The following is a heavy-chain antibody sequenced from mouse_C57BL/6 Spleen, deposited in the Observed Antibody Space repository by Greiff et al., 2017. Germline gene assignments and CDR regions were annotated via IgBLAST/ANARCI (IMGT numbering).Heavy chain of an antibody. CDR1: GYTFTNYW. CDR2: IYPGGGYT. V-gene: IGHV1-63*01. D-gene: IGHD2-4*01. J-gene: IGHJ4*01. CDR3: VIYYDYEDYAMDY. Sequence: VQLQQSGAELVRPGTSVKMSCKASGYTFTNYWIGWAKQRPGHGLEWIGDIYPGGGYTNYNEKFKGKATLTADKSSSTAYMQFSSLTSEDSAIYYCVIYYDYEDYAMDYWGQGTSVTVSS.